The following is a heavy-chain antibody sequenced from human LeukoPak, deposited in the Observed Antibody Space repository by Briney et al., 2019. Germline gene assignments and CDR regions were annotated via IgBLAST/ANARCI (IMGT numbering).Heavy chain of an antibody. J-gene: IGHJ4*02. CDR3: ARHSSWYAYFDY. V-gene: IGHV4-59*08. D-gene: IGHD6-13*01. CDR1: GGSLSSYY. CDR2: IYYSGST. Sequence: SETLSLTCTVSGGSLSSYYWSWIRQPPGKGLECIGYIYYSGSTNYNPSLESRLTISVDTSKNQFSLKLNSVTAADTAVYYCARHSSWYAYFDYWGQGTLVTVSS.